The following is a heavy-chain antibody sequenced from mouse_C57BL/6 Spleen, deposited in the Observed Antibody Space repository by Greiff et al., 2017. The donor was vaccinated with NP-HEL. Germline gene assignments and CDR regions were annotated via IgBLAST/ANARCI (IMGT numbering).Heavy chain of an antibody. CDR3: ARNSFYAMDY. V-gene: IGHV2-2*01. CDR2: IWSGGST. J-gene: IGHJ4*01. CDR1: GFSLTSYG. Sequence: QVQLQQSGPGLVQPSQSLSISCTASGFSLTSYGVHWVRQSPGKGLEWLGVIWSGGSTDYNAAFMSRLSISKDNSKSQVFFKMNSLQADDTAIYYFARNSFYAMDYWGQGTSVTVSS.